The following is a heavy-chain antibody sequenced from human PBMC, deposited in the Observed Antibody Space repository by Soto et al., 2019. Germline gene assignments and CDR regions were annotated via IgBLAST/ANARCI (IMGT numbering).Heavy chain of an antibody. CDR3: ARGSSGYISSWYYFDY. CDR2: ISGIGGST. J-gene: IGHJ4*02. V-gene: IGHV3-23*01. Sequence: GGSLRLSCAASGFTFTDYALSWVRQAPGKGLEWVATISGIGGSTYLADSVKGRLSISRDNSKNTVSLLMNSLRAEDTAVYFCARGSSGYISSWYYFDYWGRGTLVTVSS. D-gene: IGHD6-13*01. CDR1: GFTFTDYA.